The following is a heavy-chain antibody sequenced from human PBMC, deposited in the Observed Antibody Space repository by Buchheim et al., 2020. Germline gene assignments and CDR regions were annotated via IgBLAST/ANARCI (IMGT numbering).Heavy chain of an antibody. Sequence: EVQLVESGGGLVQPGGPLRLSCAVSGFTSSSYWMHWVRQAPGKGLVWVSRIDRDGSSTTYADSVKGRFTISRDTAKNTLYLQMNSLRAEDTAVYYCARHPYSGYEPYWGQG. J-gene: IGHJ4*02. V-gene: IGHV3-74*01. CDR3: ARHPYSGYEPY. CDR2: IDRDGSST. D-gene: IGHD5-12*01. CDR1: GFTSSSYW.